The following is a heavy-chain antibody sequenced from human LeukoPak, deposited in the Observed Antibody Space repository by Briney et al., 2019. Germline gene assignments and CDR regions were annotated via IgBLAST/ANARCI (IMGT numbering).Heavy chain of an antibody. CDR1: GFTFSSYA. J-gene: IGHJ4*02. D-gene: IGHD6-13*01. CDR2: ISGSDGST. Sequence: PGGSLRLSCVASGFTFSSYAMSWVRQAPGKGLEWVSCISGSDGSTYSADSVKGRFPISRDNFKNTLYLQMNSLRAEDTAVYYCAKLRDVSRILTAGFDYWGQGTLVTVSS. CDR3: AKLRDVSRILTAGFDY. V-gene: IGHV3-23*01.